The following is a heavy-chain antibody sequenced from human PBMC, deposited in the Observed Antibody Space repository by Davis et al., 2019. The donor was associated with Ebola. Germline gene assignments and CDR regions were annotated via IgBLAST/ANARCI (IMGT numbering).Heavy chain of an antibody. J-gene: IGHJ4*02. CDR1: GGSISSSSYY. V-gene: IGHV4-39*01. CDR2: IYYSVST. Sequence: MPGGSLRLSCTVSGGSISSSSYYWGWIRQPPGKGLEWIGSIYYSVSTYYNPSLKSRVTISVDTSKNQFSLKLSSVTAADTAVYYCARLAVAGLYYFDYWGQGTLVTVSS. CDR3: ARLAVAGLYYFDY. D-gene: IGHD6-19*01.